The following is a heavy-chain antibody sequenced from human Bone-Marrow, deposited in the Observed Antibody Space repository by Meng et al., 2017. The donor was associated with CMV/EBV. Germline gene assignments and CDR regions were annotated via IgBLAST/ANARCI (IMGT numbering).Heavy chain of an antibody. CDR2: ISWNSGSI. J-gene: IGHJ4*02. V-gene: IGHV3-9*01. CDR3: AKGFGGPYYFDY. Sequence: SLKISCAASGFTFDDYAMHWVQQAPGKGLEWVSGISWNSGSIGYADSVKGRFTISRDNAKNSLYLQMNSLRAEDTALYYCAKGFGGPYYFDYWGQGTLVTVSS. D-gene: IGHD3-10*01. CDR1: GFTFDDYA.